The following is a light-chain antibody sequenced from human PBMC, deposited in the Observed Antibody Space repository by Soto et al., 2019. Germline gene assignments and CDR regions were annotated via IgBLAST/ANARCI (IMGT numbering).Light chain of an antibody. J-gene: IGLJ2*01. CDR2: EVS. Sequence: QSALTQPASVSGSPGQSITISCTGTSSDVGGYNYVSWYQQHPGKAPKLMIYEVSNRPSGVSNRFSGSKSGNTASLTISGVLAEDEADYYCSSYSTSSTLDVVFGGGTKLTVL. V-gene: IGLV2-14*01. CDR3: SSYSTSSTLDVV. CDR1: SSDVGGYNY.